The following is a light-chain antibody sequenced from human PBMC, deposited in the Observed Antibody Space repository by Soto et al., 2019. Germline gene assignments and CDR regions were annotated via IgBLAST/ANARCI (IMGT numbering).Light chain of an antibody. CDR2: GNS. J-gene: IGLJ1*01. CDR1: SSNIGAGYV. V-gene: IGLV1-40*01. Sequence: QSVLTQPPSVSGAPGQRVTISCTGSSSNIGAGYVHWYQQLPGTAPKLLIYGNSNRPSGVPDRFSGSKSGTSASLAITGLQAEDEADYYCQSYDSNLSGYVFGTRTKLTVL. CDR3: QSYDSNLSGYV.